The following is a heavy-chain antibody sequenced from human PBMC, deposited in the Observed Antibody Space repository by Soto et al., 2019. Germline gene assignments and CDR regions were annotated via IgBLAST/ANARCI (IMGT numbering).Heavy chain of an antibody. D-gene: IGHD3-22*01. CDR1: GFTFSSYA. J-gene: IGHJ3*02. Sequence: GGSLRLSCAASGFTFSSYAMSWVRQAPGKGLEWVSAISGSGGSTYYADSVKGRFTISRDNSKNTLYLQMNSLRAEDTAVYYCATAHGCALYYHDSSGPDACDIWGQGTMVTVSS. CDR3: ATAHGCALYYHDSSGPDACDI. V-gene: IGHV3-23*01. CDR2: ISGSGGST.